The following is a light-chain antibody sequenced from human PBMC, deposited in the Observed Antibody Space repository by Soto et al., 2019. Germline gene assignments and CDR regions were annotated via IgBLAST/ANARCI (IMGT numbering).Light chain of an antibody. V-gene: IGKV4-1*01. CDR3: QQYYSTLLLT. CDR2: WAS. CDR1: QSVLYTSNNKNY. Sequence: DIVMTQSPDSLAVSLGERATINCKSSQSVLYTSNNKNYLAWYQQKPGQPPKLLIYWASTRESGVPDRFNGSGSGTDFTLTISSLQAEDVAVYCCQQYYSTLLLTFGGGTKVDIK. J-gene: IGKJ4*01.